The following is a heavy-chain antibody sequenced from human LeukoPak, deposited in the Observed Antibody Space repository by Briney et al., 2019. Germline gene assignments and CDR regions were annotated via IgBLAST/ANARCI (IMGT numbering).Heavy chain of an antibody. D-gene: IGHD3-10*01. J-gene: IGHJ3*02. Sequence: QPGGSLRLSCAASGFTFSSYGMHWVRQAPGKGLEWVAFIRYDGSNKYYADSVKGRFTISRDHSKNTLYLQMNSLRAEDTAVYYCAKDLGELIPFDIWGQGTMVTVSS. CDR2: IRYDGSNK. V-gene: IGHV3-30*02. CDR3: AKDLGELIPFDI. CDR1: GFTFSSYG.